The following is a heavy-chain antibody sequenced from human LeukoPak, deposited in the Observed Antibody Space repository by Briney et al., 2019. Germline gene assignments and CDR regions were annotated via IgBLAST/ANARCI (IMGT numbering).Heavy chain of an antibody. D-gene: IGHD4-17*01. CDR2: ISTSGTTI. Sequence: PGGSLRLSCAASGFTFSHYYMSWVRQAPGKGLEWISYISTSGTTIYYADSVKGRFTISRDNAKNSLYLQMNSLRAEDTAVYYCARGYGDYEVMDYWGQGSLVTVSS. J-gene: IGHJ4*02. CDR1: GFTFSHYY. CDR3: ARGYGDYEVMDY. V-gene: IGHV3-11*01.